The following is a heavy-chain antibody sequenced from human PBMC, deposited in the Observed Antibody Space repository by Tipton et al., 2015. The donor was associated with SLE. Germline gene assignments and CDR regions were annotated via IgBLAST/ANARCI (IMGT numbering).Heavy chain of an antibody. CDR1: RYTLTELS. Sequence: QVQLVQSGAEVKKPGASVKVSCKVSRYTLTELSMHWVRQAPGKGLEWMGDFNPEDGETIYAQKFQGRVTMTEDTSIDTAYMELSSLRSEDTAVYYCAVHSGTYPDAFDMWGQGTMVTVSS. J-gene: IGHJ3*02. CDR2: FNPEDGET. D-gene: IGHD1-26*01. CDR3: AVHSGTYPDAFDM. V-gene: IGHV1-24*01.